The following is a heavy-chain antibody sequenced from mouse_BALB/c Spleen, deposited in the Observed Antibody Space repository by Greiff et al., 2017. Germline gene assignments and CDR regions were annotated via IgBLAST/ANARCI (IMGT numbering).Heavy chain of an antibody. CDR3: ARVAYYYAMDY. D-gene: IGHD6-1*01. J-gene: IGHJ4*01. Sequence: VQLQQPGAELVKPGTSVKLSCKASGYNFTSYWINWVKLRPGQGLEWIGDIYPGSGSTNYNEKFKSKATLTVDTSSSTAYMQLSSLASEDSALYYCARVAYYYAMDYWGQGTSVTVSS. CDR1: GYNFTSYW. CDR2: IYPGSGST. V-gene: IGHV1-55*01.